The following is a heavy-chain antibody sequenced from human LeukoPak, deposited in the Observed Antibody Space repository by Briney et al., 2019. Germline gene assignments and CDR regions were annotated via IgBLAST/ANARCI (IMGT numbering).Heavy chain of an antibody. J-gene: IGHJ4*02. CDR3: ARDRTGSGWSRYYFDY. Sequence: ASVKVSCKASGYTFTGYYMHWVRQAPGQGLEWMGWINPNGGGTNFAQKFQGRVTMTRDTSISTAYMELSRLRSDDTAVYYCARDRTGSGWSRYYFDYWGQGTLVAVSS. V-gene: IGHV1-2*02. D-gene: IGHD6-19*01. CDR1: GYTFTGYY. CDR2: INPNGGGT.